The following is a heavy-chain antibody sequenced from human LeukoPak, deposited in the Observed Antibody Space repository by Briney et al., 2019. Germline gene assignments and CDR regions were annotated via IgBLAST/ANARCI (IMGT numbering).Heavy chain of an antibody. V-gene: IGHV3-7*01. CDR3: AREASLYCSGNDCYWAFDR. CDR2: IKQDESKR. Sequence: GGSLRLSCAAAGFTCSNHWMSWVRQAPGKGLEGVANIKQDESKRYYVDSVKGRFTISRDNAKNSLYPQINNLSAEDTAVYYCAREASLYCSGNDCYWAFDRWGQGTLVTVSS. D-gene: IGHD2-2*01. J-gene: IGHJ5*02. CDR1: GFTCSNHW.